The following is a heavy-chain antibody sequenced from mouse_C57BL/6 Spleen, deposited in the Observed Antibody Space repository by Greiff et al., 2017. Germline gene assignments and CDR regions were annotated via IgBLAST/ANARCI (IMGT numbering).Heavy chain of an antibody. D-gene: IGHD2-4*01. CDR3: ARTGDYDYDGYFDV. J-gene: IGHJ1*03. CDR2: IWSGGST. Sequence: VMLVESGPGLVQPSQSLSITCTVSGFSLTSYGVHWVRQSPGKGLEWLGVIWSGGSTDSNAAFISRLSIRKDNSKSQVFFKMNSLQADDTARYYCARTGDYDYDGYFDVWGTGTTVTVSS. CDR1: GFSLTSYG. V-gene: IGHV2-2*01.